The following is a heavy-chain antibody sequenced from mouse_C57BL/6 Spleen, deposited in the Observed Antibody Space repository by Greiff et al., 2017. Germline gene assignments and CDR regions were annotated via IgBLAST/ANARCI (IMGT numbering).Heavy chain of an antibody. Sequence: QVQLQQPGAELVRPGSSVKLSCKASGYTFTSYWMHWVKQRPIQGLEWIGNIAPSDSEPTYTQKFKDKATLTVDKSSSTAYMQLSSLTAEDSAVYYCAREEITTVGATGYIDVWGTGTTVTVSS. CDR2: IAPSDSEP. J-gene: IGHJ1*03. V-gene: IGHV1-52*01. CDR1: GYTFTSYW. D-gene: IGHD1-1*01. CDR3: AREEITTVGATGYIDV.